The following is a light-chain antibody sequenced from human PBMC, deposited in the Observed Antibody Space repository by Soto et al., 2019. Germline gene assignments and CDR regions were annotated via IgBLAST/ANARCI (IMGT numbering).Light chain of an antibody. CDR1: SSDVGGYNY. CDR2: EVS. Sequence: QSALTQPASVSGSPRQSITLSCTGTSSDVGGYNYVSWYQQHPGKAPKLIIYEVSNRPSGVSNRFSGSKSGNTASLTISGLQAEDEADYYCSSYTHGGTFHVVFGGGTKVTVL. CDR3: SSYTHGGTFHVV. V-gene: IGLV2-14*01. J-gene: IGLJ2*01.